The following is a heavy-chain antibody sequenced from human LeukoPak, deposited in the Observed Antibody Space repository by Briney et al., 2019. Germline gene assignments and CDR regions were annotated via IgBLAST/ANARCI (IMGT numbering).Heavy chain of an antibody. CDR2: ISSSSSSYI. V-gene: IGHV3-21*01. Sequence: GGSLRLSCAASGFTVSSNYMSWVRQAPGKGLEWVSSISSSSSSYIYYADSVKGRFTISRDNAKNSLYLQMNSLRAEDTAVYYCARDRHTAKGKPIDYWGQGTLVTVSS. CDR1: GFTVSSNY. CDR3: ARDRHTAKGKPIDY. J-gene: IGHJ4*02. D-gene: IGHD5-18*01.